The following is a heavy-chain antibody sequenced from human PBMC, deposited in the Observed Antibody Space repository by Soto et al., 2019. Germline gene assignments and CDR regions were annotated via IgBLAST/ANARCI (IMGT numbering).Heavy chain of an antibody. CDR1: GFTFSSYG. CDR2: ISYDGSNK. D-gene: IGHD6-19*01. Sequence: QVQLVESGGGVVQPGRSLRLSCAASGFTFSSYGMHWVRQAPGKGLEWVAVISYDGSNKYYADSVKGRFTISRDNSKNTLYLQRICLRAEDTAVYYCAKDLGGGWYRNAEYFQHWGQGTLVTVSS. V-gene: IGHV3-30*18. CDR3: AKDLGGGWYRNAEYFQH. J-gene: IGHJ1*01.